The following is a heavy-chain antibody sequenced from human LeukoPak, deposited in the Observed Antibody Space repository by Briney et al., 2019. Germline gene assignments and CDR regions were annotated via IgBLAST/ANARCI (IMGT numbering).Heavy chain of an antibody. D-gene: IGHD4-17*01. V-gene: IGHV1-2*02. CDR1: GYAFTRHY. J-gene: IGHJ4*02. Sequence: ASVKVSCKASGYAFTRHYMHWVRQAPGQGLEWMGWIDPNSGGTNYAQKFQGRVTMTRDTSINTAFMELSRLRSDDSAVYYCASAAVYGDPTNPYFDYWGQGTLVTVSS. CDR3: ASAAVYGDPTNPYFDY. CDR2: IDPNSGGT.